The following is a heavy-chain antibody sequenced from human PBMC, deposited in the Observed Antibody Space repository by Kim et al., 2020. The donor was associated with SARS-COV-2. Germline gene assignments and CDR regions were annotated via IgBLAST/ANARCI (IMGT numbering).Heavy chain of an antibody. CDR1: GFTFSSYG. V-gene: IGHV3-30*18. CDR3: AKDGDCSGGSCYSFDY. Sequence: GGSLRLSCAASGFTFSSYGMHWVRQAPGKGLEWVAVISYDGSNKYYADSVKGRFTISRDNSKNTLYLQMNSLRAEDTAVYYCAKDGDCSGGSCYSFDYWGQGTLVTVSS. J-gene: IGHJ4*02. D-gene: IGHD2-15*01. CDR2: ISYDGSNK.